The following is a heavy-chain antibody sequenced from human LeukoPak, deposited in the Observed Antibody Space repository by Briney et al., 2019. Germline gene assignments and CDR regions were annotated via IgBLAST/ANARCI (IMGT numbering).Heavy chain of an antibody. V-gene: IGHV4-34*01. CDR2: INHSGGT. CDR3: ARGGRDQDYYDSTEGAFDI. J-gene: IGHJ3*02. D-gene: IGHD3-22*01. Sequence: GSLRLSCAASGFTFSSYWMSWVRQPPGKGLEWIGEINHSGGTNYNPSLKSRVTISVDTSKNQFSLKLSSVTAADTAVYYCARGGRDQDYYDSTEGAFDIRGQGTMVTVSS. CDR1: GFTFSSYW.